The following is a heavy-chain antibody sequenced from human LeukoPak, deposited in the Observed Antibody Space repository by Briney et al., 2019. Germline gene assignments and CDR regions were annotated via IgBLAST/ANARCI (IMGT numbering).Heavy chain of an antibody. J-gene: IGHJ4*02. V-gene: IGHV3-48*03. CDR1: GFTFSSYE. CDR3: ARDYGGNYRAHIDY. D-gene: IGHD4-23*01. Sequence: PGGSLRLSCAVSGFTFSSYEMNWVRQAPGKGLEWISYISSGGSTIYYADSVKGRFTISRDNAKTSLYLQMNSLRAEDTAVYYCARDYGGNYRAHIDYWGQGTLVTVSS. CDR2: ISSGGSTI.